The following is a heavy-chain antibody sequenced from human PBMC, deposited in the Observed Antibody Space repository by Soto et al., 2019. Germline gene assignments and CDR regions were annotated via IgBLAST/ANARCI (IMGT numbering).Heavy chain of an antibody. V-gene: IGHV3-74*01. D-gene: IGHD6-19*01. CDR3: ARVGYSSGWYGLGY. CDR1: GFTFSSYW. CDR2: INSDGSST. Sequence: EVQLVESGGGLVQSGGSLRVSCAASGFTFSSYWMHWVRQAPGKGLVWVSRINSDGSSTSYADSVKGRFTISRDYAKNTLYLQMNSLRAEDTAVYYCARVGYSSGWYGLGYWGQGTLVTVSS. J-gene: IGHJ4*02.